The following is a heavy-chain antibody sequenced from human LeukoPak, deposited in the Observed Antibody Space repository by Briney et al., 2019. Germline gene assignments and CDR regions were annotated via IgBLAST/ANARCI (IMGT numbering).Heavy chain of an antibody. CDR1: GFTVSSNY. V-gene: IGHV3-66*01. CDR3: ARTGYSSRTYYYYYMDV. J-gene: IGHJ6*03. CDR2: IYSCGST. D-gene: IGHD6-13*01. Sequence: PGGSLRLSCAASGFTVSSNYMSWVRQAPGKGLEWVSVIYSCGSTYYADSVKGRFTISRDNAKNSLYLQMNSLRAEDTAVYYCARTGYSSRTYYYYYMDVWGKGTTVTISS.